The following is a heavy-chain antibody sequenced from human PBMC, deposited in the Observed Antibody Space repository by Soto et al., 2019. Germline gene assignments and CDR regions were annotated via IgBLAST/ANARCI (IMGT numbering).Heavy chain of an antibody. CDR1: GGSLSGYY. J-gene: IGHJ6*04. CDR2: VNHSGST. D-gene: IGHD1-1*01. Sequence: SETLSLTCAVYGGSLSGYYWSWIRQPPGKGLEWIGEVNHSGSTKYSPSLKSRVTMSVDTFKKQFSLKLNSVTAADTAIYYCSSLRNHDFQDFWSKGTTDIGSS. CDR3: SSLRNHDFQDF. V-gene: IGHV4-34*01.